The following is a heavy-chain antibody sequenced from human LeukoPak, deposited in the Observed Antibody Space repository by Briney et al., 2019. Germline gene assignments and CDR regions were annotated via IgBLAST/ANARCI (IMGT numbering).Heavy chain of an antibody. V-gene: IGHV1-24*01. J-gene: IGHJ4*02. CDR2: FDPEDGET. CDR1: GYTLTELS. D-gene: IGHD3-22*01. CDR3: ATIEGSYYDSSGYLLTPQLSNY. Sequence: ASVKVSCKVSGYTLTELSMHWVRQAPGKGLEWMGGFDPEDGETIYAQKFQGRVTMTEDTSTDTAYMELSSLRSEDTAVYYFATIEGSYYDSSGYLLTPQLSNYWGQGTLVTVSS.